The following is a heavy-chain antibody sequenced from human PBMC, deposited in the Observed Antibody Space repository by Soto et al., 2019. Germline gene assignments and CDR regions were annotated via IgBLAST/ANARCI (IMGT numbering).Heavy chain of an antibody. Sequence: GGSLRLSCAASGFTFSSYAMSWVRQAPGKGLEWVSAISGSGGSTYYADSVKGRFTISRDNSKSTLYLQMNSLRAEDTAVYYCAKGPVVAVAPDYWGQRTLVTVSS. D-gene: IGHD6-19*01. CDR1: GFTFSSYA. V-gene: IGHV3-23*01. CDR2: ISGSGGST. J-gene: IGHJ4*02. CDR3: AKGPVVAVAPDY.